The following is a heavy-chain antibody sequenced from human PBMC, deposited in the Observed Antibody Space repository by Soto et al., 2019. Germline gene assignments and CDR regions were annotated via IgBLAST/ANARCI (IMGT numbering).Heavy chain of an antibody. V-gene: IGHV2-26*01. J-gene: IGHJ4*02. CDR3: ARLKDGGGSSECFDY. D-gene: IGHD3-10*01. CDR1: GFSLNNAKMA. CDR2: IFSNDER. Sequence: QVTLKESGPVLVKPTETLTLTCTVSGFSLNNAKMAVTWIRQPPGKAPEWLAHIFSNDERTHSPSLKSRLTISKDTPKSQVVLTMTNMDPMDTGTYYCARLKDGGGSSECFDYWGQGTLVTVSS.